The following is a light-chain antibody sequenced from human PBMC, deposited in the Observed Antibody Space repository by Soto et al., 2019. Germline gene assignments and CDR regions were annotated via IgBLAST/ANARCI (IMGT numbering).Light chain of an antibody. CDR3: HQYHYWPPIT. CDR1: QDVRIN. V-gene: IGKV3-15*01. Sequence: EVVMTQSPATLSVSPGERATLSCRTSQDVRINLAWYQQKPGQAPRLLIHGASTRATGVPVRFSGSGSGTESTLTITSLQSGDSAVYYCHQYHYWPPITFGQGTRLEIK. CDR2: GAS. J-gene: IGKJ5*01.